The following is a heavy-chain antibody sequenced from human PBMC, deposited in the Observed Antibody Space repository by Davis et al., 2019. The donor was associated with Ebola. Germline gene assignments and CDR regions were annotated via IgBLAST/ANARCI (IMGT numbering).Heavy chain of an antibody. CDR1: GFTFDDYP. V-gene: IGHV3-9*01. Sequence: PGGSLRLSCAASGFTFDDYPMHWVRQAPGKGLEWVSGISWNSGSIGYADSVKGRFTISRDNAKNSLYLQMNSLRAEDTALYYCAKDLSPYYGVAFDIWGQGTMVTVSS. D-gene: IGHD3-16*01. CDR2: ISWNSGSI. CDR3: AKDLSPYYGVAFDI. J-gene: IGHJ3*02.